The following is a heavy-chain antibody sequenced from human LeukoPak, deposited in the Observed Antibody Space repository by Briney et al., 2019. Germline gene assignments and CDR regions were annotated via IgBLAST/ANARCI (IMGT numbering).Heavy chain of an antibody. J-gene: IGHJ5*02. CDR3: ARTRTLPIAGGFDT. D-gene: IGHD3-16*01. Sequence: GGSLRLSCAASGLTFSSYWMQWVRQGPGKGLVWVSRISTDGSSTDYADSVKGRFTISRENAKNTLYLQMNSLRAEDTAVYYCARTRTLPIAGGFDTWGQGSLVTVSS. V-gene: IGHV3-74*01. CDR2: ISTDGSST. CDR1: GLTFSSYW.